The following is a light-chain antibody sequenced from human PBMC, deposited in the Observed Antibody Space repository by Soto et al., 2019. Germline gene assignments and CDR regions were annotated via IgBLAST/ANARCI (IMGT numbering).Light chain of an antibody. V-gene: IGLV2-14*03. CDR3: TSYTSSITYV. CDR1: SSDVGGYNF. Sequence: SVLTPPASVSGSPGQSITISCTGTSSDVGGYNFVSWYQHHPGKAPKLIIYDVNNRPLGVSNRFSGSKSGNTASLTISGLQAEDEADYYCTSYTSSITYVFGTGTKVTVL. J-gene: IGLJ1*01. CDR2: DVN.